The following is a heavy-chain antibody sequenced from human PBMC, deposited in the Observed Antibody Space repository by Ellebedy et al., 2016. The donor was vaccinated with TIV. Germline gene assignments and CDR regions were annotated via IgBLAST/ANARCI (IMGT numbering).Heavy chain of an antibody. V-gene: IGHV1-2*02. CDR3: ARADGSGSYSFGY. D-gene: IGHD1-26*01. Sequence: ASVKVSXXASGYNFTGYYMHWVRQAPGQGLEWMGWINPNSGGTNYAQKFQGRVTMTRDTSISTAYMELSRLRSDDTAVYYCARADGSGSYSFGYWGQGTLVTVSS. CDR1: GYNFTGYY. CDR2: INPNSGGT. J-gene: IGHJ4*02.